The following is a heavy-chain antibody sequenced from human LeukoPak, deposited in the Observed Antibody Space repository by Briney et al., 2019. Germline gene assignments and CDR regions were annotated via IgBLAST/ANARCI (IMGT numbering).Heavy chain of an antibody. CDR1: GFTFSSYA. D-gene: IGHD3-22*01. CDR2: ISGSGGSP. Sequence: GGSLRLSCAASGFTFSSYAMHWVRQAPGKGLELVSGISGSGGSPDYADSVKGRFTISRDNSKNTLYLQLNSLRAEDTAIYYCAKDLTYDYDGTGYYFDYWGQGTLVTVSS. CDR3: AKDLTYDYDGTGYYFDY. V-gene: IGHV3-23*01. J-gene: IGHJ4*02.